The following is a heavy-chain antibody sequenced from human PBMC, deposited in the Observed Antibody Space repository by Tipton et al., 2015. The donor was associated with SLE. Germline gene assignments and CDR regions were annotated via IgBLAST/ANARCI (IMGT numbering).Heavy chain of an antibody. CDR1: GGSISSYY. J-gene: IGHJ3*02. CDR2: IYYSGST. D-gene: IGHD3-22*01. Sequence: TLSLTCTVSGGSISSYYWSWIRQPPGKGLEWIGYIYYSGSTNYNPSPKSRVTISVDTSKNQFSLKLSSVTAADTAVYYCARGDYYDSSGHDAFDIWGQGTMVTVSS. CDR3: ARGDYYDSSGHDAFDI. V-gene: IGHV4-59*01.